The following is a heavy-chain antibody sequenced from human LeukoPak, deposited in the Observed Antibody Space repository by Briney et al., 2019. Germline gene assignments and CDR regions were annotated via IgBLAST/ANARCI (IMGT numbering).Heavy chain of an antibody. CDR2: ISYTDSYI. CDR3: ARDLFEMAADY. Sequence: GGSLRLSCAASGFTFSTYSMNWVRQAPGKGLEWVSSISYTDSYIYYADSVKGRFTISRDNAKNSLYLQMNSLRAEDTAVYYCARDLFEMAADYWGQGTLVTVSS. J-gene: IGHJ4*02. CDR1: GFTFSTYS. D-gene: IGHD2-8*01. V-gene: IGHV3-21*01.